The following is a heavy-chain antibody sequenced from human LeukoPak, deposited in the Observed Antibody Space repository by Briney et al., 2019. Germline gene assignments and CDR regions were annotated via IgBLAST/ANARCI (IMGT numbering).Heavy chain of an antibody. CDR3: ARDLVVPPYNWFDP. J-gene: IGHJ5*02. CDR2: TYSSGST. D-gene: IGHD2-2*01. V-gene: IGHV4-4*07. CDR1: GGSISSYY. Sequence: SETLSLTCTVSGGSISSYYWSWIRQPAGKGLEWIGRTYSSGSTNYNPSLKGRVAMSVDTSNNQFSLKLSSVTAADTAVYYCARDLVVPPYNWFDPWGQGTLVTVSS.